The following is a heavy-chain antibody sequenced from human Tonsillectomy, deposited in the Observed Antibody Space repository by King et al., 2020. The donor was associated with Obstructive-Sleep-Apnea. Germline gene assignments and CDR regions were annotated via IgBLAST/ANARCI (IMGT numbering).Heavy chain of an antibody. CDR3: AREGSRFRDALDF. Sequence: VQLVESGGGLVKPGGSLRLSCAASGFTFSSYSMNWVRQAPGKGLEWVSSISDSGTFKFYSDSLKGRLTISRHNAENSLYLQMNSLGDEDTAVYFCAREGSRFRDALDFWGQGTLVTVSS. V-gene: IGHV3-21*01. CDR2: ISDSGTFK. CDR1: GFTFSSYS. D-gene: IGHD3-3*01. J-gene: IGHJ3*01.